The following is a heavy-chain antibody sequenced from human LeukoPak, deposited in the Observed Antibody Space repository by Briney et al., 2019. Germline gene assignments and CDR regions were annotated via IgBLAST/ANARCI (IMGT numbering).Heavy chain of an antibody. Sequence: PSETLSLTCTVSGGSISSSSYYWGWIRQPSGKGLEWIGSIYYSGSTYYNPSLKSRVTISVDTSKNQFSLKLSSVTAADTAVYYCARHLNYYGSGSYFDYWGQGTLVTVSS. V-gene: IGHV4-39*01. CDR1: GGSISSSSYY. D-gene: IGHD3-10*01. CDR3: ARHLNYYGSGSYFDY. J-gene: IGHJ4*02. CDR2: IYYSGST.